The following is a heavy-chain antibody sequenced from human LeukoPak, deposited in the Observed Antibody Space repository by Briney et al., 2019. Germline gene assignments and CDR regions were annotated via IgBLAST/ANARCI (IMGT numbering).Heavy chain of an antibody. J-gene: IGHJ4*02. Sequence: PGGSLRLSCAASGFTFSDYYMTWFRQAPGKGLEWVSYISGGSSYTNFADSVKGRFTISRDNAKNSLYLQMNSLRAEDTAVYYCASYHYWGQGTLVTVSS. CDR1: GFTFSDYY. CDR2: ISGGSSYT. CDR3: ASYHY. V-gene: IGHV3-11*06. D-gene: IGHD2-2*01.